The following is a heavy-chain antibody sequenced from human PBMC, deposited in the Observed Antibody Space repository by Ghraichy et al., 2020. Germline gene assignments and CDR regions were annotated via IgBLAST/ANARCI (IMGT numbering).Heavy chain of an antibody. J-gene: IGHJ5*02. CDR2: IYYSGST. Sequence: SETLSLTCTVSGGSISSSSYYWGWIRQPPGKGLEWIGSIYYSGSTYYNPSLKSRVTISVDTSKNQFSLKLSSVTAADTALYYCARDMGGRFRERFGNNWFDPWGQGTLVTVSS. CDR1: GGSISSSSYY. V-gene: IGHV4-39*07. D-gene: IGHD1-1*01. CDR3: ARDMGGRFRERFGNNWFDP.